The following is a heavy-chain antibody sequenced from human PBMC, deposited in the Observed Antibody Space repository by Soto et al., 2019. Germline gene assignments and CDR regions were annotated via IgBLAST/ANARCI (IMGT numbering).Heavy chain of an antibody. V-gene: IGHV1-3*01. D-gene: IGHD6-19*01. J-gene: IGHJ6*02. CDR3: ARDQTVAGYYYYGMDV. Sequence: QVQLVQSGAEVKKPGASVKVSCKASGYTFTSYAMHWVRQAPGQRLERMGWINAGNGNTKYSQKFQGRVTITRDTSASTAYMELSSLRSEDTAVYYCARDQTVAGYYYYGMDVWGQGTTVTVSS. CDR1: GYTFTSYA. CDR2: INAGNGNT.